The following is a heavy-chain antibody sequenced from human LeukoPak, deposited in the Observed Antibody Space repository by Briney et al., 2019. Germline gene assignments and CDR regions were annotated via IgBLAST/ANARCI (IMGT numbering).Heavy chain of an antibody. Sequence: ASVKVSCQASGYTFTSYGISWVRQAPGQGLEWMGWISAYNGNTNYAQKLQGRVTMTTDTSTSTAYMELRSLRSDDTAVYYCAREQWLDYYYGMDVWGQGTTVTVSS. CDR1: GYTFTSYG. CDR3: AREQWLDYYYGMDV. CDR2: ISAYNGNT. J-gene: IGHJ6*02. D-gene: IGHD6-19*01. V-gene: IGHV1-18*01.